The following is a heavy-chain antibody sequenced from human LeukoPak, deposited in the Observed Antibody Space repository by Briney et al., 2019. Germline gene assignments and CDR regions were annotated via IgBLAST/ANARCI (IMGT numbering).Heavy chain of an antibody. V-gene: IGHV1-2*02. Sequence: ASVKGSCKASGYTFTGYYMHWVRQAPGQGLEWMGWINPNSGGTNYAQKFQGRVTMTRDTSISTAYMELSRLRSDDTAVYYCARDKGSGWYGFDYWGQGTLVTVSS. D-gene: IGHD6-19*01. CDR3: ARDKGSGWYGFDY. J-gene: IGHJ4*02. CDR2: INPNSGGT. CDR1: GYTFTGYY.